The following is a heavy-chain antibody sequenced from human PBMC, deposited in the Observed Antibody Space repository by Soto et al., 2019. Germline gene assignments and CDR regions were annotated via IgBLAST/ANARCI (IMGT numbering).Heavy chain of an antibody. CDR2: FHPEDGET. V-gene: IGHV1-24*01. CDR1: AYSLTDLS. J-gene: IGHJ1*01. D-gene: IGHD3-22*01. Sequence: QVQLVQSGAEVKKPGASVKVSCKVSAYSLTDLSMHWVRQAPGKGLEWMGGFHPEDGETIYAQKFQGRVTMTEDTSTGTAYMELSSLRSEDTAVYYCATSGSSGYYSKKYFHHWGQGTLVTVS. CDR3: ATSGSSGYYSKKYFHH.